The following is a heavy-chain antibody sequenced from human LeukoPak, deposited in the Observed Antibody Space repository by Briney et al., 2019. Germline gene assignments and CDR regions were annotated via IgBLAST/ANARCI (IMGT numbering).Heavy chain of an antibody. CDR1: GGTFSSYA. V-gene: IGHV1-69*06. D-gene: IGHD4-17*01. CDR3: ARAPTDDYGDYASLDY. Sequence: SVKVSCKASGGTFSSYAISWVRQAPGQGLEWMGGIIPIFGTANYAQKFQGRVTITADKSTSTAYMELSSLRSEDTAVYYCARAPTDDYGDYASLDYWGQGTLVTVSS. CDR2: IIPIFGTA. J-gene: IGHJ4*02.